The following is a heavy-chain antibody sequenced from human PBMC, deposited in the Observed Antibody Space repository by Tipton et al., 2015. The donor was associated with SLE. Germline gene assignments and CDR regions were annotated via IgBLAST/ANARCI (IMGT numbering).Heavy chain of an antibody. CDR1: GFTFSRYE. CDR3: ARDPELLVAGLFDY. D-gene: IGHD6-19*01. CDR2: ISNSGSTI. J-gene: IGHJ4*02. Sequence: SLRLSCAASGFTFSRYEMNWVRQAPGKGLEWVAYISNSGSTIYYADSVKGRFTISRDNAKNSLYLQMSSLRAEETAVYYCARDPELLVAGLFDYWGQGTLVTVSS. V-gene: IGHV3-48*03.